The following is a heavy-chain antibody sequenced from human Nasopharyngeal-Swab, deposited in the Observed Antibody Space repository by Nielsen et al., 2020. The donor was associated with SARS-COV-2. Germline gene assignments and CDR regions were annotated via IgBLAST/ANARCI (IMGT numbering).Heavy chain of an antibody. CDR2: IYSGGSST. Sequence: GGSLRLSCAASGFTSSSYAMSWVRQAPGKGLEWVSVIYSGGSSTYYADSVKGRFTISRDNSKNTLYLQMNSLRAEDTAVYYCAKEGFSSGWYSGGYFDLWGRGTLVTVSS. D-gene: IGHD6-19*01. V-gene: IGHV3-23*03. CDR1: GFTSSSYA. J-gene: IGHJ2*01. CDR3: AKEGFSSGWYSGGYFDL.